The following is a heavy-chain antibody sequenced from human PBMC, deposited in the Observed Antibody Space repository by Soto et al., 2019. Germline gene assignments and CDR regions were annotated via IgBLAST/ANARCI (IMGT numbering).Heavy chain of an antibody. D-gene: IGHD3-10*01. CDR1: GYTFTSYG. CDR3: ARDAPSRGSGHGRYYYYGMDV. CDR2: ISAYNGNT. V-gene: IGHV1-18*01. Sequence: QVQLVQSGAEVKKPGASVKVSCKASGYTFTSYGISWVRQAPGQGLEWMGWISAYNGNTNYAQKLQGRVTMTTDTSTSTAYMELRSLRSDDTAVYYCARDAPSRGSGHGRYYYYGMDVWGQGTTVTVSS. J-gene: IGHJ6*02.